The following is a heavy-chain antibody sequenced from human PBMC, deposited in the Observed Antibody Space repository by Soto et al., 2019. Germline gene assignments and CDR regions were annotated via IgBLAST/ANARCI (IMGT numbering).Heavy chain of an antibody. J-gene: IGHJ4*02. D-gene: IGHD3-22*01. CDR3: ARLSSIDSSGYYLDY. Sequence: QVQLQESGPGLVKPSQTLSLTCTVSGGSISSGDYYWSWIRQHPGKDLEWIGYIYYSGSTHYSSSLKRRVTMSIDTSKNQFPLKLTSVTAADTAVYYCARLSSIDSSGYYLDYWGQGTLVTVSS. CDR2: IYYSGST. CDR1: GGSISSGDYY. V-gene: IGHV4-31*03.